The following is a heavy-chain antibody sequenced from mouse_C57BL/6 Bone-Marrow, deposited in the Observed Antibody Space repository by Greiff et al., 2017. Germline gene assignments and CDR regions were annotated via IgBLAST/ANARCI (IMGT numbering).Heavy chain of an antibody. CDR1: GFSLSTSGMG. D-gene: IGHD3-1*01. V-gene: IGHV8-12*01. CDR2: IYWDDDK. CDR3: ARRQLGAMDY. J-gene: IGHJ4*01. Sequence: QVTLKVSGPGILQSSQTLSLTCPFPGFSLSTSGMGVSWIRQPSGKGLEWLAPIYWDDDKRYNPSLKSRLTISKDTSRNQVFLKITSVDTADTATYYCARRQLGAMDYWGQGTSGTVSS.